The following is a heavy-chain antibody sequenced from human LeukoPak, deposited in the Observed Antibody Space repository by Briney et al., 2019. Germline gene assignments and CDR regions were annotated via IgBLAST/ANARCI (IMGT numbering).Heavy chain of an antibody. V-gene: IGHV4-59*08. D-gene: IGHD3-22*01. CDR1: GGSISTYY. Sequence: SETLSLTCTVSGGSISTYYWSWIRQPPGKGLEWLGYIYHSGSTNYNPSLKSRVTISVDTSKNQFSLKLSSVTAADTAVYFCARGPYSYDSSGAFDIWGQGTMVTVSS. J-gene: IGHJ3*02. CDR2: IYHSGST. CDR3: ARGPYSYDSSGAFDI.